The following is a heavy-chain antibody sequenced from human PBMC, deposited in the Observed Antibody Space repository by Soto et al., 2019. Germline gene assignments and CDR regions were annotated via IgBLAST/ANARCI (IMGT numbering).Heavy chain of an antibody. V-gene: IGHV3-64*01. J-gene: IGHJ3*02. CDR1: GFTFNNYA. CDR3: ARHSSGYSYAFDI. D-gene: IGHD3-22*01. CDR2: INSNGGST. Sequence: GGSLRHSCAASGFTFNNYAMHWVRQAPGKGLEYVSTINSNGGSTYYANSVKGRFTISRDNSKNTLYLQMGSLRAEDMAVYYCARHSSGYSYAFDIWGQGTMVTVSS.